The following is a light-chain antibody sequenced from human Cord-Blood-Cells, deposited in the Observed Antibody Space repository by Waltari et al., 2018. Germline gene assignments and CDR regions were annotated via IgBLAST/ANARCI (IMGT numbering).Light chain of an antibody. J-gene: IGKJ2*01. V-gene: IGKV1-39*01. CDR2: AAS. CDR3: QQSYSTPPYT. Sequence: ERVTITCRASQSISSYLNWYQQKPGKAPKLLIYAASSLQSGVPSRFSGSGSGTDFTLTISSLQPEDFATYYCQQSYSTPPYTFGQGTKLEIK. CDR1: QSISSY.